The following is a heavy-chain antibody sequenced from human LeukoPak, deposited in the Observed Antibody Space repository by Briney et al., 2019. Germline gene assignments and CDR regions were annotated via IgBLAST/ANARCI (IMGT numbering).Heavy chain of an antibody. CDR3: ARFGYVAAVDL. CDR2: INPAGTET. Sequence: GGSLRLSCAASGFSFSAYWMTGVRQAPGTGLEWVANINPAGTETYYVDPVKGRFTISRDNAKNLLYLQMNSLRAEDTAVYYCARFGYVAAVDLWGQGTLVTVSS. CDR1: GFSFSAYW. J-gene: IGHJ4*02. D-gene: IGHD2-15*01. V-gene: IGHV3-7*01.